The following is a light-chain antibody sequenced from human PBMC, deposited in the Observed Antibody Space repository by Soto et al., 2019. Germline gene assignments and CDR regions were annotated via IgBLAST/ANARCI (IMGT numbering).Light chain of an antibody. CDR2: GVS. V-gene: IGLV2-14*01. Sequence: QSALTQPASVSGSPGQSITISCSGTRSDIGSYNYVAWYQQFPGKTPKILIYGVSNRPSGVSSRFSGSKSGNTASLTISGLQAEEEADYYCISYTGSSTSYVFGRGTKAHRP. CDR1: RSDIGSYNY. CDR3: ISYTGSSTSYV. J-gene: IGLJ1*01.